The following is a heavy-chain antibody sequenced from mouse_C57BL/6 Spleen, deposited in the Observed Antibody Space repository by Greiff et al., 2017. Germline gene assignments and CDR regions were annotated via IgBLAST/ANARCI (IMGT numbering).Heavy chain of an antibody. CDR3: ARIYNGYYGWYFDV. CDR1: GFTFSDYG. CDR2: ISSGSSTI. Sequence: EVKVVESGGGLVKPGGSLKLSCAASGFTFSDYGMHWVRQAPEKGLEWVAYISSGSSTIYYADTVKGRFTISRDNAKNTLFLQMTSLRSEDTAMYYCARIYNGYYGWYFDVWGTGTTVTVSS. V-gene: IGHV5-17*01. J-gene: IGHJ1*03. D-gene: IGHD2-3*01.